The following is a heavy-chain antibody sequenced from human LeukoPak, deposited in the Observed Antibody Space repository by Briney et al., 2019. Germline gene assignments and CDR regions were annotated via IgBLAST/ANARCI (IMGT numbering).Heavy chain of an antibody. CDR3: ERAITMVRGVGNMAD. J-gene: IGHJ4*02. CDR1: GYTFTSYY. V-gene: IGHV1-46*01. D-gene: IGHD3-10*01. Sequence: SGKVSCKASGYTFTSYYMHWVRQPPGQGLEWMGIINPSGGSTSYAQKFQGRVTMTRYTSTCTVYMELSSLRSEDTPVYYCERAITMVRGVGNMADWGQGTLVTVSS. CDR2: INPSGGST.